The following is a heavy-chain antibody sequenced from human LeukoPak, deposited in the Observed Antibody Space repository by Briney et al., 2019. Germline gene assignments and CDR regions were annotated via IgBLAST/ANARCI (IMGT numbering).Heavy chain of an antibody. CDR2: INYSGGHK. Sequence: GGSLRLSCAASGFTASSNYMSWVRQAPGKGLEWVSGINYSGGHKYYADSVKGRFTISRDSSKNTLSLQMNSLTTEDTAVYYCAKDDSMTLDHFDYWGQGALVTVSS. CDR1: GFTASSNY. J-gene: IGHJ4*02. D-gene: IGHD4-11*01. CDR3: AKDDSMTLDHFDY. V-gene: IGHV3-23*01.